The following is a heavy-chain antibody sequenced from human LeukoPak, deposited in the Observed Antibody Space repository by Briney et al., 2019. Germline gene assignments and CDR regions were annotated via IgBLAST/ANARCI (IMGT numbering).Heavy chain of an antibody. V-gene: IGHV3-48*03. CDR1: GFTFSSYE. J-gene: IGHJ4*02. CDR3: AREGLRSSGWYEY. Sequence: SGGSLRLSCAASGFTFSSYEMNWVRQAPGKGLEWVSYISSSGSTIYYADSVKGRFTISRDNAKNSLYLQVNSLRAEDTAVYYCAREGLRSSGWYEYWGQGTLVTVSS. CDR2: ISSSGSTI. D-gene: IGHD6-19*01.